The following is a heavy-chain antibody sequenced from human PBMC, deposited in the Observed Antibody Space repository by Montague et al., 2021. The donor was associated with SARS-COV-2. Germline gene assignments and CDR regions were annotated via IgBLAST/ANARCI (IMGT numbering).Heavy chain of an antibody. J-gene: IGHJ6*01. D-gene: IGHD6-13*01. CDR3: ARGPQVGSWPPTDSGMDV. CDR1: GDSVSSNSAA. Sequence: CAISGDSVSSNSAAWKWIRQSPSRGLEWLGRTYYRSKWHNDYAESVKSRITINPDTSKNQISLQLNSVTPEDTAVYYCARGPQVGSWPPTDSGMDVWGQGTKVTVSS. V-gene: IGHV6-1*01. CDR2: TYYRSKWHN.